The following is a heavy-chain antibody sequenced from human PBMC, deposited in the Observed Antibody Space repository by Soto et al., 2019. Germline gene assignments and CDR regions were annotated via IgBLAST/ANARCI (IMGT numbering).Heavy chain of an antibody. CDR3: AGLQSMRLSGLDP. Sequence: QVQLQESGPGLVKPSQTLSLTCTVSGGSISSGDYYWSWIRQPPGKGLEWIGYIYYSGSTYYNPSLKSRATISVDTSENQFSLKLSSVTAADTAVYYCAGLQSMRLSGLDPWGQGTLVTVSS. J-gene: IGHJ5*02. D-gene: IGHD3-16*02. CDR1: GGSISSGDYY. V-gene: IGHV4-30-4*01. CDR2: IYYSGST.